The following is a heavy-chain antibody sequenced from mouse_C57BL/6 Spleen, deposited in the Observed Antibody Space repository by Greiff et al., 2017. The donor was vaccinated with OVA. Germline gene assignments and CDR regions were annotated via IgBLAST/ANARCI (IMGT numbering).Heavy chain of an antibody. CDR1: GFSLTSYA. D-gene: IGHD1-1*01. CDR2: IWTGGGT. V-gene: IGHV2-9-1*01. CDR3: ARQHYYGSSYMGYFDV. J-gene: IGHJ1*03. Sequence: VKVVESGPGLVAPSQSLSITCTVSGFSLTSYAISWVRQPPGKGLEWLGVIWTGGGTNYNSALKSRLSISKDNSKSQVFLKMNSLQTDDTARYYCARQHYYGSSYMGYFDVWGTGTTVTVSS.